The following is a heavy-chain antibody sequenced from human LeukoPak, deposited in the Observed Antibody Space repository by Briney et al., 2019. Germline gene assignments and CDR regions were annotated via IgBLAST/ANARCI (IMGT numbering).Heavy chain of an antibody. J-gene: IGHJ3*02. CDR3: ARSDGYGLVGI. CDR2: IYSSGST. V-gene: IGHV4-39*07. CDR1: GASINSGSNY. Sequence: SETLSLTCRVSGASINSGSNYWGWRRQPPGRTLEWIGSIYSSGSTYYNPSLKSRVIIMIDTPKNHFSLTLSSVTAADTAVYYCARSDGYGLVGIWGQGTMVTVSS. D-gene: IGHD5-18*01.